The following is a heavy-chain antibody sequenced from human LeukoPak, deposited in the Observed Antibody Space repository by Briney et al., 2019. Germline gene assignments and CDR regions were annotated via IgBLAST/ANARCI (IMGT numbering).Heavy chain of an antibody. CDR2: ISSSSSTI. V-gene: IGHV3-48*04. J-gene: IGHJ4*02. Sequence: GGSLRLSCAASGFTFSSYSMNWVRQAPGKGLEWVSYISSSSSTIYYADSVKGRFTVSRDNVKQSLHLQMNSLRPEDTAIYYCARCRGSGSYCLDHWGQGTLVTVSS. CDR1: GFTFSSYS. CDR3: ARCRGSGSYCLDH. D-gene: IGHD3-10*01.